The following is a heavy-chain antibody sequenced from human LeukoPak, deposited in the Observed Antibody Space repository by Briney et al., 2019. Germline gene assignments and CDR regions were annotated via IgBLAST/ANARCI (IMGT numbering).Heavy chain of an antibody. CDR3: GRDLGGRGGA. Sequence: GGSLRLSCAASGFIFGNYAMSWVRQVPGKGLEWVSGISGSGGSTDYADSVKGRFTISRDNAKDTLYLQMNSLRPEDTAVYYCGRDLGGRGGAWGQGTLVTVSS. CDR1: GFIFGNYA. V-gene: IGHV3-23*01. J-gene: IGHJ5*02. D-gene: IGHD1-26*01. CDR2: ISGSGGST.